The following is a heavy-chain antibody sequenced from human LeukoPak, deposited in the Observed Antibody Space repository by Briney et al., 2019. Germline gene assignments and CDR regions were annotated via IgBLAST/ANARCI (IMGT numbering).Heavy chain of an antibody. J-gene: IGHJ4*02. CDR3: ARAQLMGNYFDY. CDR1: GFTFRSNS. V-gene: IGHV3-21*01. Sequence: GGSLRLSGEPSGFTFRSNSITWVPKAPGKGLEWVSSISSSSSYIYYADSVKGRFTISRDNAKNSLYLQMNSLRAEDTAVYYCARAQLMGNYFDYWGQGTLVTVSS. D-gene: IGHD2-8*01. CDR2: ISSSSSYI.